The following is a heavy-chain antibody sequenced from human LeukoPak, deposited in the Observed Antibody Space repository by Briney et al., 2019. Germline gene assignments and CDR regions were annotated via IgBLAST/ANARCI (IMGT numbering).Heavy chain of an antibody. CDR3: ATTVTRDGSDDY. V-gene: IGHV3-48*03. J-gene: IGHJ4*02. CDR1: GFTFSSYE. Sequence: GGSLRLSCAASGFTFSSYEMNWVRQAPGKGLEWVSYISSSGSTIYCADSVKGRFTISRDNAKNSLYLQMNSLRAEDTAVYYCATTVTRDGSDDYWGQGTLVTVSS. CDR2: ISSSGSTI. D-gene: IGHD4-17*01.